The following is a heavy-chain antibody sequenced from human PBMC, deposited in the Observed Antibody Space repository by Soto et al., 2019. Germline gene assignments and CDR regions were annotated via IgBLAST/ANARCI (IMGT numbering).Heavy chain of an antibody. CDR3: AREPATEKPDAVDF. CDR2: INPNSGGT. Sequence: QVQLVQSGAEVRKPGASVKVSCKASGYTFSDYYIHWVRQAPGQGLEWMGWINPNSGGTKYAPKFQGGVTTTRGTSITTAYMELSRLRSGDTAVYYCAREPATEKPDAVDFWGQGTLVTVSS. CDR1: GYTFSDYY. V-gene: IGHV1-2*02. J-gene: IGHJ4*02. D-gene: IGHD6-13*01.